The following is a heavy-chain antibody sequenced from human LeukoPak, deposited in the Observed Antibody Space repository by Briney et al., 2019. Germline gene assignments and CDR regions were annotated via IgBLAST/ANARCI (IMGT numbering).Heavy chain of an antibody. CDR1: GFTFRSYS. CDR3: AREGGYSSSWNYFDY. CDR2: ISSSSSYI. Sequence: GGSLRLSCAASGFTFRSYSMNWVRQAPGKGLEWVSSISSSSSYIYYADSVKGRFTISRDNAKNSLYLQMNSLRAEDTAVYYCAREGGYSSSWNYFDYWGQGTLVTVSS. D-gene: IGHD6-13*01. V-gene: IGHV3-21*01. J-gene: IGHJ4*02.